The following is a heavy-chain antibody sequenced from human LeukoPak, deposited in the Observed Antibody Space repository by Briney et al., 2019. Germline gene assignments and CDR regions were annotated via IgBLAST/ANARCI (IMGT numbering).Heavy chain of an antibody. Sequence: PGGSLRLSCAASGFTFSSYAMSWVRQAPGKGLEWVSAISVSGGSTYYADSVKGRFTISRDNSKNTLYLQMNSLRAEDTAVYYCAKDRPSITAGTRGAFDIWGQGTMVTVSS. CDR3: AKDRPSITAGTRGAFDI. V-gene: IGHV3-23*01. CDR1: GFTFSSYA. D-gene: IGHD6-13*01. J-gene: IGHJ3*02. CDR2: ISVSGGST.